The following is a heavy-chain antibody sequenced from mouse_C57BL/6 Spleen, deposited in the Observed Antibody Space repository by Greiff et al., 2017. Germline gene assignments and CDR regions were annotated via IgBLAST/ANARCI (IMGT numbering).Heavy chain of an antibody. J-gene: IGHJ4*01. CDR2: IYPGSGST. V-gene: IGHV1-55*01. D-gene: IGHD2-3*01. CDR1: GYTFTSYW. Sequence: QVQLQQPGAELVKPGASVKMSCKASGYTFTSYWITWVKQRPGQGLEWIGDIYPGSGSTNYNEKFKSKATLTVDTSSSTAYMQLSSLTSEDSAVYYCARWVDGYLYYYAMDYWGQGTSVTVSS. CDR3: ARWVDGYLYYYAMDY.